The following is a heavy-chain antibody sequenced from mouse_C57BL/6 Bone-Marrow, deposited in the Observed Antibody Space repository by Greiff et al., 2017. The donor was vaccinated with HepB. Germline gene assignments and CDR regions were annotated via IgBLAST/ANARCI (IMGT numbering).Heavy chain of an antibody. Sequence: QVQLQQPGAELVMPGASVKLSCKASGYTFPSYWMHWVKQRPGQGLEWIGEIVPSDSYTNYNQKFKGKSTLTVDKSSSTAYMQLSSLTSEDSAVYYCAGAYDRGYAMDYWGQGTSVTVSS. CDR2: IVPSDSYT. V-gene: IGHV1-69*01. CDR1: GYTFPSYW. D-gene: IGHD2-12*01. J-gene: IGHJ4*01. CDR3: AGAYDRGYAMDY.